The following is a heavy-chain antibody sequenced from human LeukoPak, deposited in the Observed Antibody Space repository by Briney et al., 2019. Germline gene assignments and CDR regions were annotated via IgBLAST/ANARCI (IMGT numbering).Heavy chain of an antibody. D-gene: IGHD5-24*01. Sequence: PSETLSLTCTVSGGSISSYYWSWIRQPPGKGLEWIGYIYYSGSTNYNPSLKSRVTISADTSKNQFSLKLSSVTAADTAVYYCARGRSRRDGYNYYFDYWGQGTLVTVSS. J-gene: IGHJ4*02. CDR3: ARGRSRRDGYNYYFDY. V-gene: IGHV4-59*01. CDR1: GGSISSYY. CDR2: IYYSGST.